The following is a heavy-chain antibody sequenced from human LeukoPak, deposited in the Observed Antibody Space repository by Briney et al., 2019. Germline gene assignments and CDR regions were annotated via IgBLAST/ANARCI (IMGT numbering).Heavy chain of an antibody. CDR2: IPYDGSNK. CDR1: GFTFSTYG. Sequence: GRSLRLSCEASGFTFSTYGMHWVRQAPGKGLEWITLIPYDGSNKYYADSVKGRFTISRDNAKNSLYVQMNSLRAEDTAVYYCARGSGSGSYYPRFDYWGQGTLVTVSP. D-gene: IGHD3-10*01. CDR3: ARGSGSGSYYPRFDY. V-gene: IGHV3-30*03. J-gene: IGHJ4*02.